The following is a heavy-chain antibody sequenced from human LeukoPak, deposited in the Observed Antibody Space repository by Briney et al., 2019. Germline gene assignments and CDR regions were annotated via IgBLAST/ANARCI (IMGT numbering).Heavy chain of an antibody. V-gene: IGHV4-59*01. Sequence: SETLSLTCTVSGGSISSYYWSWIRQPPGKGLEWIGYIYYSGSTNYNPSLKSRVTISVDTSKNQFSLKLSSVTAADTAVYYCARGSGYSSGWSFYYYYYMDVWGKGTTVTISS. D-gene: IGHD6-19*01. J-gene: IGHJ6*03. CDR2: IYYSGST. CDR3: ARGSGYSSGWSFYYYYYMDV. CDR1: GGSISSYY.